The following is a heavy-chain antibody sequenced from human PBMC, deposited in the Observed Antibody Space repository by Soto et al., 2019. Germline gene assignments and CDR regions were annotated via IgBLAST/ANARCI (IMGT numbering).Heavy chain of an antibody. J-gene: IGHJ4*02. Sequence: EVKLVESGGGLVQPGGSLRLSCTPSGFTFSENGMNWVRQAPGKGLEWVASISSKSSLIYYADSVKGRFTVSRDNANKSLFRQITSLRADDTAVYFCARSSSHFYCAGCSGFDVWGQGALVTVS. CDR2: ISSKSSLI. CDR3: ARSSSHFYCAGCSGFDV. V-gene: IGHV3-21*01. D-gene: IGHD5-12*01. CDR1: GFTFSENG.